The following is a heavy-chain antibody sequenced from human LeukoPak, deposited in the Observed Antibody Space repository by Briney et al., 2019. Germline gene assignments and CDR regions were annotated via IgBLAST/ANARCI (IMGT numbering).Heavy chain of an antibody. Sequence: GGSLRLSCAASASTFSNDAIHWVRQAPGKGLEWVAVVSSDGNSKYYADSMKGRFTISRDNSKNTLYLQINSLRADDTAVFYCAKDGGRAAAGTVDSWGQGALVTVSS. CDR1: ASTFSNDA. V-gene: IGHV3-30*18. CDR2: VSSDGNSK. CDR3: AKDGGRAAAGTVDS. D-gene: IGHD6-13*01. J-gene: IGHJ4*02.